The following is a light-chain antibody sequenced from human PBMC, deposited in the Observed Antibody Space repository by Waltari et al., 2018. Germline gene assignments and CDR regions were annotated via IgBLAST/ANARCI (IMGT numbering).Light chain of an antibody. CDR2: WAS. CDR1: QTILYRSNNKNY. CDR3: QQYYNTPWT. V-gene: IGKV4-1*01. Sequence: DIVMTQSPDSLAVFLGERATINCKSSQTILYRSNNKNYLAWYQQKPGQPPKLLIYWASTRESGVPDRFGGSGSGTHFTLTINSLQAEDVAVYYCQQYYNTPWTFGQGTKVEIK. J-gene: IGKJ1*01.